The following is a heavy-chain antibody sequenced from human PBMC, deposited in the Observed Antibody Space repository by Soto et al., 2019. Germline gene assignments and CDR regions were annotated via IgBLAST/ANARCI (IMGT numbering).Heavy chain of an antibody. V-gene: IGHV1-69*13. J-gene: IGHJ4*02. D-gene: IGHD5-12*01. CDR3: AREARRVATVVTRVFDY. Sequence: ASVKVSCKASGGTFSSYAISWVRQAPGQGLEWMGGIIPIFGTANYAQKFQGRVTITADESTSTAYMELSSLRSEDTAVYYCAREARRVATVVTRVFDYWGQGTLVTVSS. CDR1: GGTFSSYA. CDR2: IIPIFGTA.